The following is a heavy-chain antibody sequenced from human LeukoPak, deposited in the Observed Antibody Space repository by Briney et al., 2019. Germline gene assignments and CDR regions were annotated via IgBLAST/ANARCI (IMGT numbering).Heavy chain of an antibody. CDR3: ARVYRHYDFWSGYLYLDC. CDR1: GFTFSSYW. Sequence: GGSLRLSCAASGFTFSSYWMHWVRQAPGKGLVWVSRINSDGSSTSYADSVKGRFTISRDNAKNTLYLQMNSLRAEDTAVYYCARVYRHYDFWSGYLYLDCWGQGTLVTVSS. D-gene: IGHD3-3*01. J-gene: IGHJ4*02. CDR2: INSDGSST. V-gene: IGHV3-74*01.